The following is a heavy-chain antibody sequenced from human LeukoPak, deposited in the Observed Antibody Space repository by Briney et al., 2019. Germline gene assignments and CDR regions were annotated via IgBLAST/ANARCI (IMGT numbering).Heavy chain of an antibody. Sequence: SETLSLTCAVSGGSISSGGYSWSWIRQPPGKGLEWIGEINHSGSTNYNPSLKSRVTISVDTSKNQFSLKLSSVTAADTAVYYCARGGVPYGMDVWGQGTTVTVSS. J-gene: IGHJ6*02. CDR2: INHSGST. CDR1: GGSISSGGYS. D-gene: IGHD6-6*01. CDR3: ARGGVPYGMDV. V-gene: IGHV4-30-2*01.